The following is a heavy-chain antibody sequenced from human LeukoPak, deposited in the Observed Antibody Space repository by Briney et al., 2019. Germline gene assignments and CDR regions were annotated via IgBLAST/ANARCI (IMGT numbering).Heavy chain of an antibody. CDR1: GGSISSGDYY. CDR3: ARSIRYDSSGYPGYYMDV. J-gene: IGHJ6*03. Sequence: PSQTLSLTCTVSGGSISSGDYYWSWIRQPPGKGLEWIGYIYYSGSTYYNPSLKSRVTISVDTSKNQFSLKLSSVTAADTAVYYCARSIRYDSSGYPGYYMDVWGKGTTVTVSS. V-gene: IGHV4-30-4*08. CDR2: IYYSGST. D-gene: IGHD3-22*01.